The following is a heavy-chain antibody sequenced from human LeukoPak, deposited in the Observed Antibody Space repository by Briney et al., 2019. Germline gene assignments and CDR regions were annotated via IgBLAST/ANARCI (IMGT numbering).Heavy chain of an antibody. CDR1: GFTFSSYG. Sequence: GGSLRLSCAASGFTFSSYGMHWVRQAPGKGLEWVAFIRYDGSNKYYADSVKGRFTISRDNSKNTLYLQMNSLRAEDTAVYYCARESFMVRGVIGLYYYYGMDVWGQGTTVTVPS. CDR2: IRYDGSNK. CDR3: ARESFMVRGVIGLYYYYGMDV. V-gene: IGHV3-30*02. D-gene: IGHD3-10*01. J-gene: IGHJ6*02.